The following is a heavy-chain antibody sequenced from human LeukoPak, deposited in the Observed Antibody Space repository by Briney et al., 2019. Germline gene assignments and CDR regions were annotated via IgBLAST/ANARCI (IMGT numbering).Heavy chain of an antibody. D-gene: IGHD6-13*01. Sequence: GGSLRLSCAASEFTFRTYCMNWVRQAPGKGLEWVSSISSGGKYIYYADSVKGRFTIFRDNAKNTLYLQMNSLRAEDTAVYYCARGPHPKDSSSWYTEFDYWGQGTLVTVSS. CDR2: ISSGGKYI. CDR1: EFTFRTYC. J-gene: IGHJ4*02. CDR3: ARGPHPKDSSSWYTEFDY. V-gene: IGHV3-21*01.